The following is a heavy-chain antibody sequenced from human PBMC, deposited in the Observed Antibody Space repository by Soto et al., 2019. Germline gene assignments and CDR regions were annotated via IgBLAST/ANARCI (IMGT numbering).Heavy chain of an antibody. CDR2: ISYDASDR. J-gene: IGHJ4*02. CDR1: GFIFSNNG. D-gene: IGHD3-10*01. V-gene: IGHV3-30*03. Sequence: QVQLVESGGVVVHPGRSLSLSCAGSGFIFSNNGMHWVRQAPGKGLECVAFISYDASDRFYADSVKGRFTISRDNSKSTLFLHMNSLTTEDTAVYYCALTIVADAYLDYWGQGTLVTVSS. CDR3: ALTIVADAYLDY.